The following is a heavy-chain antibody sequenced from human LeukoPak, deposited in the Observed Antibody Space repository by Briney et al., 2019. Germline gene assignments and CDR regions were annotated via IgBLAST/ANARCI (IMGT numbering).Heavy chain of an antibody. V-gene: IGHV3-30-3*01. J-gene: IGHJ6*02. CDR3: ARDLGVELWFGYGMDV. Sequence: PGGSLRLSCAASGFTFSSYAMHWVRQAPDKGLEWVAVISYDGSNKYYADSVKGRFTISRDNSKNTLYLQMNSLRAEDTAVYYCARDLGVELWFGYGMDVWGQGTTVTVSS. CDR1: GFTFSSYA. CDR2: ISYDGSNK. D-gene: IGHD3-10*01.